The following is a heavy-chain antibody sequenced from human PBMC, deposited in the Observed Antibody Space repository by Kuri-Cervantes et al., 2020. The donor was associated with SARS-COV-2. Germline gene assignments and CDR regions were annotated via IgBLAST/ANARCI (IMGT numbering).Heavy chain of an antibody. Sequence: GGSLRLSCKASGYTFTSYYMHWVRQAPGQGLEWMGIINPSGGSTSYAQKFQGRVTMTRDTSTSTVYMELSSLRSEDTAVYYCARDLTGYYDRFFRIYYYYYMDVWGKGTTVTVSS. D-gene: IGHD3-16*01. CDR1: GYTFTSYY. J-gene: IGHJ6*03. V-gene: IGHV1-46*01. CDR3: ARDLTGYYDRFFRIYYYYYMDV. CDR2: INPSGGST.